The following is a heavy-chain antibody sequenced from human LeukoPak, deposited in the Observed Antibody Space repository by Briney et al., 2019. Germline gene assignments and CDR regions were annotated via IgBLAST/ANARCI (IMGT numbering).Heavy chain of an antibody. J-gene: IGHJ4*02. D-gene: IGHD6-13*01. Sequence: ASVKVSCKASGGTSSSYAISWVRQAPGQGLEWMGWINTNTGNPSYAQGFTGRFVFSLDTSVSTAYLQINNLKAEDTAIYYCARDPGAAAALSGTFDFWGQGTLVTVSS. CDR1: GGTSSSYA. CDR2: INTNTGNP. V-gene: IGHV7-4-1*02. CDR3: ARDPGAAAALSGTFDF.